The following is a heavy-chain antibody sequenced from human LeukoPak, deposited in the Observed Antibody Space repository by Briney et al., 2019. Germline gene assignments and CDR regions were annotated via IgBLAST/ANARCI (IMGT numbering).Heavy chain of an antibody. J-gene: IGHJ5*02. V-gene: IGHV4-34*01. CDR1: GGSFSGYY. CDR2: INHSGST. Sequence: SETLSLTCAVYGGSFSGYYWSWIRQPPGKGLEWIGEINHSGSTNYNPSLKSRVTISVDTSKNQFSLKLSSVTAADTAVYYCASYPGIAAAGWFDPWGQGTLVTASS. D-gene: IGHD6-13*01. CDR3: ASYPGIAAAGWFDP.